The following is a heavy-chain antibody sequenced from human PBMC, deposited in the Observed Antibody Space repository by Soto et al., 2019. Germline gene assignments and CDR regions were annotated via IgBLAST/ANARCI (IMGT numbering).Heavy chain of an antibody. Sequence: SETLSLTCSVSGVSISSSNYYWGWIRQAPGKGLEWIGNIYHSGSPYYNPSLKSRVTISVDTSRNLFSLNLTSVTAADTAVYYCARLGYRDSGSYEDLDNWGQGTLVTVSS. CDR3: ARLGYRDSGSYEDLDN. D-gene: IGHD3-22*01. V-gene: IGHV4-39*01. CDR2: IYHSGSP. J-gene: IGHJ4*02. CDR1: GVSISSSNYY.